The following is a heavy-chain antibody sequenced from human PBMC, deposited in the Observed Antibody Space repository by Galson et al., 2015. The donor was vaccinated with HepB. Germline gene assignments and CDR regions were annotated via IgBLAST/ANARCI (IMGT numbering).Heavy chain of an antibody. CDR1: GFTFSSYA. J-gene: IGHJ4*02. CDR3: AKRRGTFASRYSFDH. D-gene: IGHD3-16*01. CDR2: IGGSFSSVSDSPGSP. Sequence: SLRLSCAASGFTFSSYAMGWVRQAPGKGLEWVSSIGGSFSSVSDSPGSPYYADSVKGRFTVSRDNSKSTLFLHRSSLRAEDTAMYYCAKRRGTFASRYSFDHWGQGTPVTVSS. V-gene: IGHV3-23*01.